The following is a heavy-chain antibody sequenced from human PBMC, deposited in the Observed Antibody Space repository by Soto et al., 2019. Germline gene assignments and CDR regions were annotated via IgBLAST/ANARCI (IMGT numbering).Heavy chain of an antibody. V-gene: IGHV3-53*01. D-gene: IGHD5-18*01. J-gene: IGHJ4*02. CDR3: ARSGYSFAWGY. Sequence: EVQLVESGGGLIPPGGSLRLSCAASGFLVNSAYMTWVRQAPGKGLEWLSMINSDGSTLYAESVKGGFTISRDNSKNRLELQMNSLRAEDTAMYYCARSGYSFAWGYWGQGTLVIVTS. CDR1: GFLVNSAY. CDR2: INSDGST.